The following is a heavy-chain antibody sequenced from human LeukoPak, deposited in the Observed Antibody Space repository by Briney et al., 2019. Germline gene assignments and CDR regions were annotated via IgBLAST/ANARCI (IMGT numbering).Heavy chain of an antibody. CDR1: GGSFSGYY. J-gene: IGHJ4*02. CDR2: INHSGST. Sequence: SETLSLTCAVYGGSFSGYYWSWIRQPPGKGLEWIGEINHSGSTNYNPSLKSRVTISVDTSKNQFSLKLSSVTAADTAVYYCAGGPPIPDYWGQGTLVTVSS. V-gene: IGHV4-34*01. D-gene: IGHD2-21*01. CDR3: AGGPPIPDY.